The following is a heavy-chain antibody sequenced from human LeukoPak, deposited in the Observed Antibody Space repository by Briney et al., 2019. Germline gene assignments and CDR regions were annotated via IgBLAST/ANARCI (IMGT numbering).Heavy chain of an antibody. V-gene: IGHV4-59*01. CDR1: GGSISSYS. CDR2: IYYSGST. Sequence: SETLSLTCTVSGGSISSYSWSWIRQPPGKGLEWIGYIYYSGSTNYNPSLKSRVTISVDTSKNQFSLKLSSVTAADAAVYYCARARIAVAGFAFDIWGQGTMVTVSS. CDR3: ARARIAVAGFAFDI. J-gene: IGHJ3*02. D-gene: IGHD6-19*01.